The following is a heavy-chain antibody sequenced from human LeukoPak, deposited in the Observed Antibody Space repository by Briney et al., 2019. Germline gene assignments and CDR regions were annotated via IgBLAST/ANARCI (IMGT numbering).Heavy chain of an antibody. CDR3: ARAAIAVAGTRKRAFDI. D-gene: IGHD6-19*01. J-gene: IGHJ3*02. CDR1: GGSISTSNYY. Sequence: SETLSLTCTVSGGSISTSNYYWGWIRQPPGKGLEWIGNIFYSGSTYYSPSLRSRVTISLDTSRNQFSLKLSSVTAADTAVYYCARAAIAVAGTRKRAFDIWGQGTMVTVSS. V-gene: IGHV4-39*07. CDR2: IFYSGST.